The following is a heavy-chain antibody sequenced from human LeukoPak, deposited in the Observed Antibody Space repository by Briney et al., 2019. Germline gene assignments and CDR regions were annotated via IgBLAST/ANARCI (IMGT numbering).Heavy chain of an antibody. J-gene: IGHJ4*02. Sequence: GGSLRLSCDASGFSISDYYMSWIRQSPGKGLEWISYITSGSGSTKYADSVKSRFTISRDKAKNSVALQLTRLRAEDTAVYYCTKERRGSYYAFESWGQGTLVTVSS. V-gene: IGHV3-11*05. D-gene: IGHD3-22*01. CDR3: TKERRGSYYAFES. CDR2: ITSGSGST. CDR1: GFSISDYY.